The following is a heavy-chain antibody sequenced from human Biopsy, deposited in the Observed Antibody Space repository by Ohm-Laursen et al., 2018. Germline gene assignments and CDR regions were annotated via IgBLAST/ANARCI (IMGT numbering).Heavy chain of an antibody. V-gene: IGHV4-39*01. CDR3: ARHPTGFWFDP. J-gene: IGHJ5*02. Sequence: TLSLTCTVSGGSVSSNVAYWAWIRQPPGKGLESIGSIFHSGITYYNPSLQSRVTMSVDTSKNQFSLNLTSVTAADTAVYYCARHPTGFWFDPWGQGTLVIVSS. CDR1: GGSVSSNVAY. CDR2: IFHSGIT.